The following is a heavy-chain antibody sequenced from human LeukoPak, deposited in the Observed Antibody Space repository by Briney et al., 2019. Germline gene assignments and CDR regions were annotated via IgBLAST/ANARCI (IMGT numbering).Heavy chain of an antibody. CDR2: ISGSGGST. D-gene: IGHD3-3*01. CDR3: AKDGGYDFWSGYYMDY. CDR1: GFTFSNYA. J-gene: IGHJ4*02. Sequence: PGGSLRLSCAASGFTFSNYAMSWVRQAPGKGLEWVSAISGSGGSTYYADSVKGRFTISRDNSKNTLYLQMNSLRAEDTAVYYCAKDGGYDFWSGYYMDYWGQGTLVTVSS. V-gene: IGHV3-23*01.